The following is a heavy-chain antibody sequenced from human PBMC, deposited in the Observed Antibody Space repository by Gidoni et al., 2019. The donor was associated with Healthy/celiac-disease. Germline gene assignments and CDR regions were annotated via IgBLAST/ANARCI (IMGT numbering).Heavy chain of an antibody. CDR2: IIPIFGTA. D-gene: IGHD1-20*01. Sequence: QVQLMQSGTEVKKPESSVKVSRKTAGGHFIHNAINGGRQATGKGLEWMGGIIPIFGTANYAQKIHGSGPITADKSTSTAYMVLSSLRSEDTSVYYCARSRHNWNLLGPHPPGAFDIWGQGTMDTVSS. V-gene: IGHV1-69*06. CDR3: ARSRHNWNLLGPHPPGAFDI. CDR1: GGHFIHNA. J-gene: IGHJ3*02.